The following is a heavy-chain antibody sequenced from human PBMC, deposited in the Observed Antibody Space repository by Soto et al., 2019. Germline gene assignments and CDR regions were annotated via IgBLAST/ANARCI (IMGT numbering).Heavy chain of an antibody. D-gene: IGHD2-15*01. CDR1: GFTFSSYS. Sequence: EVQLVESGGGLVKPGGSLRLSCAASGFTFSSYSMNWVRQAPGKGLEGVSSISSSSSYIYYADSVKGRFTISRDNAKNSLYLQMNSMRAEDTVVYYCARDRRCSGGSCFDYWGQGTLVTVSS. CDR2: ISSSSSYI. J-gene: IGHJ4*02. CDR3: ARDRRCSGGSCFDY. V-gene: IGHV3-21*01.